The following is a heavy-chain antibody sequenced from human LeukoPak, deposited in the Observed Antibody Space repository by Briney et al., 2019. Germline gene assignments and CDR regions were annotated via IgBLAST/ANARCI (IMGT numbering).Heavy chain of an antibody. CDR2: IYHSGST. CDR3: ARGPPYSSQEHY. Sequence: SETLSLTCTVSGGSISSGGYYWSWIRQPPGKGLEWIGYIYHSGSTYYNPSLKSRVTISVDRSKNQFSLKLSSVTAADTAVYYCARGPPYSSQEHYWGQGTLVTVSS. D-gene: IGHD6-13*01. CDR1: GGSISSGGYY. J-gene: IGHJ4*02. V-gene: IGHV4-30-2*01.